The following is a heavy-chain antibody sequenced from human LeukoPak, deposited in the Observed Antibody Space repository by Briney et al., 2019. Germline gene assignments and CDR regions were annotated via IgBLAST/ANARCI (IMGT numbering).Heavy chain of an antibody. V-gene: IGHV1-18*01. D-gene: IGHD6-13*01. J-gene: IGHJ4*02. CDR2: ISAYNGNT. CDR1: GYTFTSYG. Sequence: ASVRVSCEASGYTFTSYGICWVRQAPGQGLEWMAWISAYNGNTNYAQKLQGRVTMTTDTSTSTAYMQLRSLRSDDTAVYYCARVFLAAAGPGEGDYWGQGTLVTVSS. CDR3: ARVFLAAAGPGEGDY.